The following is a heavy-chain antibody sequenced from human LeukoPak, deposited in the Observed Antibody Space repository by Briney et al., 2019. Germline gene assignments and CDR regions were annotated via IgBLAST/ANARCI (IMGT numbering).Heavy chain of an antibody. Sequence: GASVKVSCKASGGTFSTYAISWVRQAPGQGLEWMGGIIPIFGTAKYAQKFQGRVTITADKSTSTAYMELTSLRSEDTAVYYCARPRGYYDSSGYPPYDKYYMDVWGKGTTVTVSS. CDR3: ARPRGYYDSSGYPPYDKYYMDV. CDR1: GGTFSTYA. V-gene: IGHV1-69*06. J-gene: IGHJ6*03. D-gene: IGHD3-22*01. CDR2: IIPIFGTA.